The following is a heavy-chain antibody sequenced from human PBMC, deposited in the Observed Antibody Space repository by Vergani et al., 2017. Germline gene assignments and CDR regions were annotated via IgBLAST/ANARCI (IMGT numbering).Heavy chain of an antibody. CDR1: SFSVSSHY. V-gene: IGHV3-66*02. J-gene: IGHJ3*01. CDR3: AKGMTTETTGVDGFDV. Sequence: LVESGGGLVQPGGSLRLSCAPSSFSVSSHYMTWVRQAPGKGLEWVSTINIGGRTSYADSVKGRLTLTRDDSKNTLHLQMNTLRPEDTAVYYCAKGMTTETTGVDGFDVWGQGTMVSVSS. CDR2: INIGGRT. D-gene: IGHD4-11*01.